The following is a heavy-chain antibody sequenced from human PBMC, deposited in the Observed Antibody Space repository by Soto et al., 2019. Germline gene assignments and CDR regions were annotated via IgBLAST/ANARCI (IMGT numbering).Heavy chain of an antibody. D-gene: IGHD6-13*01. Sequence: QVQLVQSGAEVKKPGSSVNVSCKASGGDFNNYAISWVRQAPGQRLEWVGWIMPIFGAAHYAPKLQGRITITADKSTSTSYMEVSSLTSDDTAIYYCARENKELVRGAFDNWGQGTLVSVSS. CDR1: GGDFNNYA. CDR2: IMPIFGAA. V-gene: IGHV1-69*06. CDR3: ARENKELVRGAFDN. J-gene: IGHJ4*02.